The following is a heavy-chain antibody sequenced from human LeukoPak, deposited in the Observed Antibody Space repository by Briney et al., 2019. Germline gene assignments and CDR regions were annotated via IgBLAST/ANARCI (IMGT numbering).Heavy chain of an antibody. CDR3: ARHRPDILTGYYIPSYFDY. D-gene: IGHD3-9*01. V-gene: IGHV4-39*01. CDR2: IYYSGST. CDR1: GGSISSSSYY. J-gene: IGHJ4*02. Sequence: SETLSLTCTVSGGSISSSSYYWGWIRQPPGKGLEWIGSIYYSGSTYYNPSLKSRVTISVDTSKNQFSLKLSSVTAADTAVYYCARHRPDILTGYYIPSYFDYWGQGTLVTVSS.